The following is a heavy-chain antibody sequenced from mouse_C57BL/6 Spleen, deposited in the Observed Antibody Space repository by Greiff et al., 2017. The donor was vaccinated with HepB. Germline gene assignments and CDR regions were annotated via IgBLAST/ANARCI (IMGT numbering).Heavy chain of an antibody. V-gene: IGHV1-42*01. CDR3: ARGGDYYGSSYFFAY. CDR2: INPSTGGT. D-gene: IGHD1-1*01. Sequence: VQLQQSGPELVKPGASVKISCKASGYSFTGYYMNWVKQSPEKSLEWIGEINPSTGGTTYNQKFKAKATLTVDKSSSTAYMQLKSLTSEDSAVYYCARGGDYYGSSYFFAYWGQGTLGTVSA. J-gene: IGHJ3*01. CDR1: GYSFTGYY.